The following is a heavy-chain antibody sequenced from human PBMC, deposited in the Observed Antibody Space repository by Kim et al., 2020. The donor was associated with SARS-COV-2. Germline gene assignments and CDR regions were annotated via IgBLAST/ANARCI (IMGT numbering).Heavy chain of an antibody. CDR1: GFTFSSYA. CDR3: ARESIKGRVYYYYYGMDV. CDR2: ISYDGSNK. V-gene: IGHV3-30*04. J-gene: IGHJ6*02. D-gene: IGHD1-20*01. Sequence: GGSLRLSCAASGFTFSSYAMHWVCQAPGKGLEWVAVISYDGSNKYYADSVKGRFTISRDNSKNTLYLQMNSLRAEDTAVYYCARESIKGRVYYYYYGMDVWGQGATVTVSS.